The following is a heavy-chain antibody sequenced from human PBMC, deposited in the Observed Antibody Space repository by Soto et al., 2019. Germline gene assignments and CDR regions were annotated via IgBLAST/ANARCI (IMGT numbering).Heavy chain of an antibody. J-gene: IGHJ6*02. CDR2: IYYSGST. V-gene: IGHV4-59*01. CDR1: GGSISSYY. CDR3: ARADSCSSTSCYAGTYYYYGMDV. Sequence: SETLSLTCTVSGGSISSYYWSWIRQPPGKGLEWIGYIYYSGSTNYNPSLKSRVTISVDTSKNQFSLKLSSVTAADTAVYYCARADSCSSTSCYAGTYYYYGMDVWGQGTTVTVSS. D-gene: IGHD2-2*01.